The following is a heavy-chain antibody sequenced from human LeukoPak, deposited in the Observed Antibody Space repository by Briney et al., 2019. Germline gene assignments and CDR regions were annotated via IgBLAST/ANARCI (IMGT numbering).Heavy chain of an antibody. Sequence: SETLSLTCTVSGYSITSAYYWGWFRQPPGKGLEWIGRFFLKGGTYYIPSLKSRVTLSVDTTKNQLSLTLSSVTAADTAVYYYARVRRVFKRKLGRSTEYYQYYYMDVWGKGTTVTVSS. J-gene: IGHJ6*03. CDR3: ARVRRVFKRKLGRSTEYYQYYYMDV. V-gene: IGHV4-38-2*02. CDR2: FFLKGGT. D-gene: IGHD6-13*01. CDR1: GYSITSAYY.